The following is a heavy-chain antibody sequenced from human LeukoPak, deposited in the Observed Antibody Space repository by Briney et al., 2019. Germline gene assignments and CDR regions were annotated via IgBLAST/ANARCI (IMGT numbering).Heavy chain of an antibody. Sequence: GGSLRLSCVASGFTFSNYAMTWVRQAPGKGLEWVSSISRSGGSTYYADSVKGRFTISRDNFKSTLYLQMDSLRAEDTAVYYCARLVATIYGWFDPWGQGTLVTVSS. CDR3: ARLVATIYGWFDP. J-gene: IGHJ5*02. CDR2: ISRSGGST. D-gene: IGHD5-12*01. CDR1: GFTFSNYA. V-gene: IGHV3-23*01.